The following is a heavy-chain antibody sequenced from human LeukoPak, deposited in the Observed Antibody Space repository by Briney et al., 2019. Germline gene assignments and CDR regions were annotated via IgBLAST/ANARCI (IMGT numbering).Heavy chain of an antibody. D-gene: IGHD4-17*01. CDR3: ARVPITTVTAYYYYGMDV. V-gene: IGHV4-59*01. CDR2: IYYSGST. J-gene: IGHJ6*02. Sequence: SETLSLTCTVSGASISSYYWSWIRQPPGKGLQWIGYIYYSGSTNYNPSLKSRVTISVDTSKNQFSLKLSSVTAADTAVYYCARVPITTVTAYYYYGMDVWGQGTTVTVSS. CDR1: GASISSYY.